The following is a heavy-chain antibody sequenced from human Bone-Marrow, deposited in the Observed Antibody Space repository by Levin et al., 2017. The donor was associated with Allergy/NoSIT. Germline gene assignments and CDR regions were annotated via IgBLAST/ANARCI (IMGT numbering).Heavy chain of an antibody. CDR1: GFTFSSYA. J-gene: IGHJ6*02. CDR2: ISYDGSSK. D-gene: IGHD5-18*01. V-gene: IGHV3-30-3*01. Sequence: GESLKISCAASGFTFSSYAMHLVRQAPGKGLEWVAVISYDGSSKYYADSVKGRFTVSRDNSKNTLYLQMNSLRAEDTAVYYCARDMARQLWFPYYHYYGMDVWGQGTTVTVSS. CDR3: ARDMARQLWFPYYHYYGMDV.